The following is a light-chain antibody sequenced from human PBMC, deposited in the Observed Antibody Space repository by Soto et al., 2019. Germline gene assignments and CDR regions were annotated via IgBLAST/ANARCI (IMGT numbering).Light chain of an antibody. CDR3: QQYGSSPT. Sequence: ELVMTQSPAPLSGSAGESATLSCRASQSVGRDYLAWYQQKPGQAPRLLIHGTSYRATGIQDRLRGSGSGTDSILTIRRLEPEDFAVYYCQQYGSSPTFGQGTKVDIK. J-gene: IGKJ1*01. V-gene: IGKV3-20*01. CDR2: GTS. CDR1: QSVGRDY.